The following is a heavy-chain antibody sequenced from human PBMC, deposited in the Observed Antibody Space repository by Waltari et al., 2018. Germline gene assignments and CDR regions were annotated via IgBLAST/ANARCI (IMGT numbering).Heavy chain of an antibody. V-gene: IGHV4-39*07. J-gene: IGHJ4*02. CDR1: GGSISSSSYY. Sequence: QLQLQESGPGLVKPSETLSLTCTVSGGSISSSSYYWGWIRQPPGKGLEWIGSIYYSGRTYSNPSPKSRVTISVDTSKNQFSLKLSSVTAADTAVYYCASSWEPTYYFDYWGQGTLVTVSS. CDR3: ASSWEPTYYFDY. CDR2: IYYSGRT. D-gene: IGHD1-26*01.